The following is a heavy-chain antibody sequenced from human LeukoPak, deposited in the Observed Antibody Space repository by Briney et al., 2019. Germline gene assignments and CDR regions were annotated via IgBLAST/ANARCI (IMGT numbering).Heavy chain of an antibody. CDR2: IYYSGST. J-gene: IGHJ5*02. CDR3: ARDPYCSGTSCYET. Sequence: PSGTLSLTCTVSGGSISSSSYYWGWIRQPPGKGLEWIGSIYYSGSTYYTPPLKSRVTISVDTSKNQFSLKLSSVTAADTAVYYCARDPYCSGTSCYETWGQGTLVTVSS. CDR1: GGSISSSSYY. D-gene: IGHD2-2*01. V-gene: IGHV4-39*07.